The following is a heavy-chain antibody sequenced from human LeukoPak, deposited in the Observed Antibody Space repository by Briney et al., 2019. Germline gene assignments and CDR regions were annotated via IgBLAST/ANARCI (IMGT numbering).Heavy chain of an antibody. Sequence: SETLSLTCTVSGGSISSYYWNWIRQPPGKGLEWIGYIYYSGGTNYNPSLKSRVTISVDTSKNQFSLKPRSVTAADTAVYYCARNYYVSGTAGARFDFWGQGTLVTVSS. J-gene: IGHJ4*02. CDR2: IYYSGGT. V-gene: IGHV4-59*01. CDR3: ARNYYVSGTAGARFDF. D-gene: IGHD3-10*01. CDR1: GGSISSYY.